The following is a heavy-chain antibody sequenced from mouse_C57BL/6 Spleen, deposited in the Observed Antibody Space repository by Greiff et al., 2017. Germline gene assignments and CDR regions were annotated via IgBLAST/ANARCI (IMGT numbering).Heavy chain of an antibody. CDR1: GFNIKDDY. Sequence: VTLKESGAELVRPGASVKLSCTASGFNIKDDYMHWVKQRPEQGLEWIGWIDPENGDTEYASKFQGKATITADTSSNTAYLQLSSLTSEDTAVYYCTTWTTVVATRAMDYWGQGTSVTVSS. D-gene: IGHD1-1*01. V-gene: IGHV14-4*01. J-gene: IGHJ4*01. CDR2: IDPENGDT. CDR3: TTWTTVVATRAMDY.